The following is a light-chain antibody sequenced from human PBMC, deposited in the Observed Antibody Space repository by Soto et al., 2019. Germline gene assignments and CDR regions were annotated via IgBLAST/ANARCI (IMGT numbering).Light chain of an antibody. Sequence: QSALTQPASVSGSPGQSITISCTGTSSDVGGYNYVSWHQQHPGKAPKLMIYDVSNRPSGVSNRFSGSKSGNTASLTISGLHAEDEADYYCSSYTSSSTYVFGTGTKLTVL. CDR2: DVS. CDR3: SSYTSSSTYV. V-gene: IGLV2-14*01. CDR1: SSDVGGYNY. J-gene: IGLJ1*01.